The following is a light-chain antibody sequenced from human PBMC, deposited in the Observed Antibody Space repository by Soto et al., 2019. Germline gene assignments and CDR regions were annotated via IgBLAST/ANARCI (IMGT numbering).Light chain of an antibody. V-gene: IGKV1-17*01. CDR3: LQHNSYPFT. Sequence: DIQMTQSPSSLSASVGDRVTITCRASQGIRNDVGWYQQKPGKAPKRLIYAASSLQSGVPSRFSGSGSGTECTLTISSLQPEDFATYYCLQHNSYPFTFGPGTKVDIK. CDR2: AAS. J-gene: IGKJ3*01. CDR1: QGIRND.